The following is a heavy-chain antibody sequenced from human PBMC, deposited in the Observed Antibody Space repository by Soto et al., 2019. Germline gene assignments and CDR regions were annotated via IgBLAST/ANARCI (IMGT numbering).Heavy chain of an antibody. CDR1: GIDFRGYW. D-gene: IGHD6-13*01. V-gene: IGHV3-74*01. CDR3: DLEEQQLANFDY. J-gene: IGHJ4*02. Sequence: EVQLVESGGGLVQPGGSLRLSCEASGIDFRGYWMHWVRQAPGKGLVWVARINSDTSNTEYADSVRGRFTISRDNAKNTQYLEMNRLRADDTAVYYCDLEEQQLANFDYWGQGALVTGSS. CDR2: INSDTSNT.